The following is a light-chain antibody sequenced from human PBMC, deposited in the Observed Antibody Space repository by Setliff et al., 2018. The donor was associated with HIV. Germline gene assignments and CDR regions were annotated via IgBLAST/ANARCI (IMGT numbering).Light chain of an antibody. CDR2: DVI. V-gene: IGLV2-14*03. CDR1: SSDVGGYYS. Sequence: QSVLTQPASVSGSPGQSITISCTGISSDVGGYYSVSWYQQHPGKAPKLMIYDVINRPSGVSNRFSGSRSGNTASLTISGLQVGDEADYYCSSYTTSSTLYVFGPGTKGTVL. CDR3: SSYTTSSTLYV. J-gene: IGLJ1*01.